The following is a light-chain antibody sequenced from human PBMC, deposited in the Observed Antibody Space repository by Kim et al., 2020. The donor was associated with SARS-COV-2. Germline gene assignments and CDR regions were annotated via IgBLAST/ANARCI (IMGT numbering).Light chain of an antibody. CDR2: DSA. J-gene: IGKJ4*01. CDR1: DSVGII. CDR3: QQRGSWPPALT. Sequence: PGEGATLSCRVSDSVGIILAWYQQTPDQAPRLLIYDSAMRAACIPDRFSGSGSGTDFTLTIGSLAPEDFAIYYCQQRGSWPPALTFGGGTKVDIK. V-gene: IGKV3-11*01.